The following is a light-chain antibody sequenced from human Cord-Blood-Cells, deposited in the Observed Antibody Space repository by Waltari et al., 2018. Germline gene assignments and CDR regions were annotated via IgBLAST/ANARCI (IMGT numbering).Light chain of an antibody. CDR2: DAS. V-gene: IGKV3-11*01. Sequence: EIVLPQSPATLSLSPGARATLSCRVSQSVSSYLAWYQQKPGQAPRLLIYDASNRATGIPARFSGSGSGTDFTLTISSLEPEDFAVYYCQQRSNWLLTFGGGTKVEIK. J-gene: IGKJ4*01. CDR3: QQRSNWLLT. CDR1: QSVSSY.